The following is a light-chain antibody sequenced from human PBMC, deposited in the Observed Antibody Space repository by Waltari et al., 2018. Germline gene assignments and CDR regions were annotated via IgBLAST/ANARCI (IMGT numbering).Light chain of an antibody. CDR2: RNE. Sequence: QSVLTQPHSASGTPGQRVTISCSGSSSTIGSNYVYWYKHLPGTAPKLLIYRNEQGPAGVPDRFSGSKSGTSASLAISELRSEDEADYYCVAWDDSLSATVFGGGTKLTVL. V-gene: IGLV1-47*01. CDR3: VAWDDSLSATV. CDR1: SSTIGSNY. J-gene: IGLJ3*02.